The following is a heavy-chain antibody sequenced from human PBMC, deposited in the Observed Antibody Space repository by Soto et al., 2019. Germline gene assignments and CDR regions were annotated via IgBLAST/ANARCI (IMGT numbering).Heavy chain of an antibody. D-gene: IGHD2-2*01. V-gene: IGHV3-21*01. Sequence: EVQLVESGGGLVKPGGSLRLSCAASGFTFSSYSMNWVRQAPGKGLEWVSSISSSSGYIYYADSVKGRFTISRDNAKNSLYLHINSLRAEYTSVYYCARVQLGYCFCTSCYHAYWGQGTLVTLSS. J-gene: IGHJ4*02. CDR3: ARVQLGYCFCTSCYHAY. CDR2: ISSSSGYI. CDR1: GFTFSSYS.